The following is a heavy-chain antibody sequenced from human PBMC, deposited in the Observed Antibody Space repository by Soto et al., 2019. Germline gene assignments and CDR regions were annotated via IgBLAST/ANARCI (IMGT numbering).Heavy chain of an antibody. Sequence: ASVKVSCKASGYTFTSYYMHWVRQAPGQGLERIGIINPSGGSTSYAQKFKGRVTMTRDTSTSTVYMELSSLRSEDTAVYYCARDLEDHGSSYYDYWGQGTLVTVSS. D-gene: IGHD6-6*01. CDR2: INPSGGST. CDR3: ARDLEDHGSSYYDY. J-gene: IGHJ4*02. CDR1: GYTFTSYY. V-gene: IGHV1-46*03.